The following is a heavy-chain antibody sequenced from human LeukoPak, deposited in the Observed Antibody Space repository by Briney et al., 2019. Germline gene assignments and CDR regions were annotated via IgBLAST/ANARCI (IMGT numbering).Heavy chain of an antibody. CDR1: GYTFTDYY. CDR2: IKPNSGGT. J-gene: IGHJ4*02. Sequence: VASVTVSCKASGYTFTDYYMHWVRQAPGQGLEWMGWIKPNSGGTNYAQKFQGRVTMTRDTSISTAYMELSRLRSDDTAVYYCARGRLRWGYFDYWGQGTLVTVSS. V-gene: IGHV1-2*02. CDR3: ARGRLRWGYFDY. D-gene: IGHD4-23*01.